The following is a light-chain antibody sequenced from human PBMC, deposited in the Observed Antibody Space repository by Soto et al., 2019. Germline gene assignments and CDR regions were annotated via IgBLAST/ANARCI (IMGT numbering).Light chain of an antibody. CDR1: QTVGTN. V-gene: IGKV3-15*01. CDR3: QQYNKWPLFT. J-gene: IGKJ3*01. Sequence: EVVLTQSPATLSVSPGERATLSCRASQTVGTNLAWYQQRPGQAPRLLIYCASTRATGIPARFSGSGSGSAFTLTISSLQSADFAVYYCQQYNKWPLFTFGPGTRVDNK. CDR2: CAS.